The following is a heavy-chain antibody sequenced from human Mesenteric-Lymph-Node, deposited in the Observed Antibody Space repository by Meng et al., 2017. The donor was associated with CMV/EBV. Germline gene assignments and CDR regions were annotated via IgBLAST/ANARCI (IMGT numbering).Heavy chain of an antibody. CDR2: FYSSGSI. Sequence: VSGASVNSGSYYWSWIRQPPEKGLELIGYFYSSGSINYNPSLKSRFTISVDKSQNHFSLKLTSVTAADTAVYYCARGFQLGIRYFDLWGRGTLVTVSS. V-gene: IGHV4-61*03. J-gene: IGHJ2*01. D-gene: IGHD7-27*01. CDR3: ARGFQLGIRYFDL. CDR1: GASVNSGSYY.